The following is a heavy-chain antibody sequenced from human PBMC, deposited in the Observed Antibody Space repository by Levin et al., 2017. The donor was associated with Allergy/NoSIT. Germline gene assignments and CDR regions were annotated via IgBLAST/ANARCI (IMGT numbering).Heavy chain of an antibody. CDR1: GYTFTSYY. CDR3: AREHSGYDVYYGMDV. D-gene: IGHD5-12*01. Sequence: GESLKISCKASGYTFTSYYMHWVRQAPGQGLEWMGIINPSGGSTSYAQKFQGRVTMTRDTSTSTVYMELSSLRSEDTAVYYCAREHSGYDVYYGMDVWGQGTTVTVSS. J-gene: IGHJ6*02. CDR2: INPSGGST. V-gene: IGHV1-46*01.